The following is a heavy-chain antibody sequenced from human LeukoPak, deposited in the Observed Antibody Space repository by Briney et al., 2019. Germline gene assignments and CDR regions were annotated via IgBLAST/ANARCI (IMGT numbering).Heavy chain of an antibody. V-gene: IGHV3-9*01. CDR3: AKDYYSSTLGGFDY. J-gene: IGHJ4*02. D-gene: IGHD6-13*01. CDR2: ISWNSNSI. CDR1: GFTFDDYA. Sequence: GGSLRLSCAASGFTFDDYAMHWVRQAPGKGLEWVSGISWNSNSIGYADSVKGRFTISRDNAKNSLYLQMNSLRPEDTALYCCAKDYYSSTLGGFDYWGQGTLVTVSS.